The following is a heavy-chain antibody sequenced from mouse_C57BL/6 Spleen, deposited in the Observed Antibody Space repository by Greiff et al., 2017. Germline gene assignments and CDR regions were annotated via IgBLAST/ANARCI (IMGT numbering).Heavy chain of an antibody. V-gene: IGHV1-82*01. J-gene: IGHJ4*01. CDR2: IYPGAGDT. CDR3: GPMGTTGVPYAMDY. Sequence: QVQLQQSGPELVKPGASVKISCKASGYAFRSSWMNWVKQRPGKGLAWIGRIYPGAGDTNYNGKFQGKATLNAAKSSSPAYMQLSSLTSEDSAVYFCGPMGTTGVPYAMDYWGQGTSVTVSS. D-gene: IGHD2-14*01. CDR1: GYAFRSSW.